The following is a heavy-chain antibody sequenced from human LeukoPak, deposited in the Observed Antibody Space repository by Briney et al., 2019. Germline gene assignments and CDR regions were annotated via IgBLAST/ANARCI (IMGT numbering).Heavy chain of an antibody. CDR3: ARGVPIDY. CDR1: GFTFSNYE. J-gene: IGHJ4*02. D-gene: IGHD1-1*01. V-gene: IGHV3-48*03. Sequence: GGSLRLSCAASGFTFSNYEMNWVRQAPGKGLEWVSYISFSGSTMSYAGSVKGRFTISRDNAKKSLYLQMNSLRAEDTAVYYCARGVPIDYWGQGTLVTVSS. CDR2: ISFSGSTM.